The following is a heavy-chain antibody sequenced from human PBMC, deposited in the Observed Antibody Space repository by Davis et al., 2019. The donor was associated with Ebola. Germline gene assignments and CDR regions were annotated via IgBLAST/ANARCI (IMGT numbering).Heavy chain of an antibody. J-gene: IGHJ3*02. CDR1: GFTVSSNY. Sequence: PGGSLRLSCAASGFTVSSNYMSWVRQAPGKGLEWVSVIYSGGSTYYADSVKGRFTISRDNSKNTLYLQMNSLRAEDTAVYYCAKDSLRQQLPLDAFDIWGQGTMVTVSS. D-gene: IGHD6-13*01. V-gene: IGHV3-53*01. CDR2: IYSGGST. CDR3: AKDSLRQQLPLDAFDI.